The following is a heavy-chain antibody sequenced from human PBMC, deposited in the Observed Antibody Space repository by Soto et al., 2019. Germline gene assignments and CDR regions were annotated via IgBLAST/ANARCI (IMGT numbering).Heavy chain of an antibody. V-gene: IGHV1-18*01. CDR1: GYTFSSYG. CDR2: ISAYNDNT. D-gene: IGHD5-12*01. CDR3: ARDLSPISLPDAFDI. J-gene: IGHJ3*02. Sequence: QVQLVQSGAEVKKPGASVKVSCKASGYTFSSYGISWVRQAPGQGLEWMGWISAYNDNTNYAQKLQGRVTMTTDTSTSTAYMELRSLRSDDTAVYYCARDLSPISLPDAFDIWGQGTMVTVSS.